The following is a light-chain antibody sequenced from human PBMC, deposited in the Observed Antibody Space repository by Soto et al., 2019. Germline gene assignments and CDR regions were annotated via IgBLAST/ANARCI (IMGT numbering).Light chain of an antibody. CDR2: GAS. CDR1: QSVSNNY. CDR3: QQYGSSGT. Sequence: EIVLTQSPGTLTLSPGESATLSCMASQSVSNNYLAWYQQKPGQAPRLLIYGASNSATGIPDRFSGSGSGTDFTLTISRLEPEDFAVYYCQQYGSSGTFGQGTKVDI. J-gene: IGKJ1*01. V-gene: IGKV3-20*01.